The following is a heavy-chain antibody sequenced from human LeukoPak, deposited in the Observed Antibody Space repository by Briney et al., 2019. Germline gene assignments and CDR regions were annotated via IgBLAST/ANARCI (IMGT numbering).Heavy chain of an antibody. CDR3: ARGSYGDYGDY. Sequence: SVKVSCKASGGTFSSYAISWVRQAPGQGLEWMGRIIPILGIANYAQKFQGRVTITADKSTSTAYMELSSLRSEDTAVYYCARGSYGDYGDYWGQGTLVTVSS. CDR2: IIPILGIA. D-gene: IGHD4-17*01. CDR1: GGTFSSYA. J-gene: IGHJ4*02. V-gene: IGHV1-69*04.